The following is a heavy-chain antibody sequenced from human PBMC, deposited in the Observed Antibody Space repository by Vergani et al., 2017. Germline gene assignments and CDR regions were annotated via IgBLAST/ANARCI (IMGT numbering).Heavy chain of an antibody. D-gene: IGHD7-27*01. CDR2: IYYSGRA. CDR3: ATGAGPFDI. Sequence: QVQLQESGPGLVKPSQTLSLTCTVSGGSIGSSGYYWSWIRQHPGKGLEWIGYIYYSGRADYNPSLKSRVTISADTSKNQFSLKVTSVIAADTAVYFCATGAGPFDIWGQGTLVTVSS. V-gene: IGHV4-31*03. J-gene: IGHJ4*02. CDR1: GGSIGSSGYY.